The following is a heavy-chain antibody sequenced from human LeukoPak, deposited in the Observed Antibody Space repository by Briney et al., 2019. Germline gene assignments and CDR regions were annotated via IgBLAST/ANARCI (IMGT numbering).Heavy chain of an antibody. CDR3: ARRSKPPGRIDH. J-gene: IGHJ4*02. V-gene: IGHV3-66*04. Sequence: GGSLRLSCAASGFTVGYNYMTWVRQAPGKGLEWVAAIYNSGSTYYADSVKGRFTISRDNSKNTMYLQMNSLKGEDTAVYYCARRSKPPGRIDHWGQGTLVTVSS. CDR2: IYNSGST. D-gene: IGHD1-14*01. CDR1: GFTVGYNY.